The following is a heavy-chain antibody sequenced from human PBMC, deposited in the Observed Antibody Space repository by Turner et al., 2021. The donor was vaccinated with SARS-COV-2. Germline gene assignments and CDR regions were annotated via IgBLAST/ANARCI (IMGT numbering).Heavy chain of an antibody. CDR3: ARDLGDEPDY. D-gene: IGHD2-21*01. J-gene: IGHJ4*02. Sequence: QVQLVESGGGVVQPGRSLRLSCAASGFTFSSYAMHWVRQAPGKGLEWVAVISYDGSNKYDADSVKGRFTISRDNSKNTLYLQMNSLRAEDTAVYYCARDLGDEPDYWGQGTLVTVSS. V-gene: IGHV3-30-3*01. CDR1: GFTFSSYA. CDR2: ISYDGSNK.